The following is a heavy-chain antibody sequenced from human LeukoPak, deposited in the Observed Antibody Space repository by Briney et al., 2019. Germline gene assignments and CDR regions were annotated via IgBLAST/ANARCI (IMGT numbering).Heavy chain of an antibody. CDR3: ARDWEGLGEYWYFDL. CDR2: INPNSGGT. Sequence: GASVTVSCKASGYTFTGYYMHWVRQAPGQGLEWMGWINPNSGGTNYAQKFQGRVTMTRDTSISTAYMELSRLRSDDTAVYYCARDWEGLGEYWYFDLWGRGTLVTVSS. D-gene: IGHD1-26*01. CDR1: GYTFTGYY. V-gene: IGHV1-2*02. J-gene: IGHJ2*01.